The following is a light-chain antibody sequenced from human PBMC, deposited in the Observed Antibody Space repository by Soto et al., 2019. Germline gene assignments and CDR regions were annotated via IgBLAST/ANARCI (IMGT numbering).Light chain of an antibody. J-gene: IGKJ3*01. CDR2: DAS. Sequence: DIQMTQSPSALSASGGERVTITCRASQSISTWLAWYQQKPGKAPKLLIHDASSLQSGVPSRFSGSGSGTEFTLTISSLQSEDFATYYCQSYNIYSSFGPGTKVDI. V-gene: IGKV1-5*01. CDR1: QSISTW. CDR3: QSYNIYSS.